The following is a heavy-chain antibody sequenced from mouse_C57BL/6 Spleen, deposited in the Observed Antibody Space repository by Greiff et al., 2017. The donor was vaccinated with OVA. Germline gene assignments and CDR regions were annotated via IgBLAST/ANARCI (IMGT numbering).Heavy chain of an antibody. CDR1: GYTFTDYY. J-gene: IGHJ3*01. V-gene: IGHV1-26*01. CDR3: ARVDFAY. Sequence: EVQLQQSGPELVKPGASVKISCKASGYTFTDYYMNWVKQSHGKSLEWIGDINPNNGGTSYNQKFKGKATLTVDKSSSTAYMELRSLTSEDSAVYYCARVDFAYRGQGTLVTVSA. CDR2: INPNNGGT. D-gene: IGHD2-13*01.